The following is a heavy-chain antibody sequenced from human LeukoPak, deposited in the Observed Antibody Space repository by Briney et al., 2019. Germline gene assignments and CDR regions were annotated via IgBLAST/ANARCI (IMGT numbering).Heavy chain of an antibody. V-gene: IGHV1-2*02. D-gene: IGHD3-16*01. CDR1: GYTFTGYY. J-gene: IGHJ6*02. CDR2: INPNSGGT. CDR3: AREWGTWLINGMDV. Sequence: ASVKVSCKASGYTFTGYYMHWVRQAPGQGLEWMGWINPNSGGTNYAQKFQGRVTMTRDTSISTAYMELSRLRSDDTAVYYCAREWGTWLINGMDVWGQGTTVTVSS.